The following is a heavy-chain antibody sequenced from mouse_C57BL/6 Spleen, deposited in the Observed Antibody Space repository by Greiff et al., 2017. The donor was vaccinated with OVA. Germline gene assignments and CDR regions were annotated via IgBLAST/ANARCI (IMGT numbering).Heavy chain of an antibody. J-gene: IGHJ4*01. V-gene: IGHV2-6*03. CDR1: GFSLTSYG. CDR2: IWRDGSA. CDR3: ARPYDYEVYAMAY. Sequence: VKLVESGPGLVAPSQSLSITCTVSGFSLTSYGVHWVRQPPGKGLEWLVVIWRDGSATYNSALNSRLSISKDNFKSQVFLKMNSLQTDDTAMYYCARPYDYEVYAMAYWGQGTSVTVSS. D-gene: IGHD2-4*01.